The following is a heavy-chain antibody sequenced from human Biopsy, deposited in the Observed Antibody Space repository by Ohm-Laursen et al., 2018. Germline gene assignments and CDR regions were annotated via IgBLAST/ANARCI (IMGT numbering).Heavy chain of an antibody. D-gene: IGHD2-2*01. V-gene: IGHV3-30*03. Sequence: SLSLSCTASGFIFSTYGMHWVRQAPGKGLEWVALISYDGLNKFYADSVKGRFTISKENGKNSLYLHMNSLRAEDTAVYYCASEVVPAGIGGHWLDPWGQGTLVTVSS. J-gene: IGHJ5*02. CDR3: ASEVVPAGIGGHWLDP. CDR2: ISYDGLNK. CDR1: GFIFSTYG.